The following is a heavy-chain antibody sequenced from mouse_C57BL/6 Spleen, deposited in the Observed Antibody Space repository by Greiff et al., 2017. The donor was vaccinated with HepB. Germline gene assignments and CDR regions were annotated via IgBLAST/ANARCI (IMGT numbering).Heavy chain of an antibody. CDR3: ARCGDYYGSSYDYAIDY. CDR1: GYTFTSYG. D-gene: IGHD1-1*01. V-gene: IGHV1-81*01. J-gene: IGHJ4*01. CDR2: IYPRSGNT. Sequence: VMLVESGAELARPGASVKLSCKASGYTFTSYGISWVKQRTGQGLEWIGEIYPRSGNTYYNEKFKGKATLTADKSSSTAYMELRSLTSEDSAVYFCARCGDYYGSSYDYAIDYWGQGTSVTVSS.